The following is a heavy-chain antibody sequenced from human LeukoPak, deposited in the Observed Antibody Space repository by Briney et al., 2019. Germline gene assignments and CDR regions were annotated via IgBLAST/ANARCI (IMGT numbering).Heavy chain of an antibody. J-gene: IGHJ3*02. Sequence: GGSLRLSCAASGFTVSLYYMTWVRQAPGKGLEWVSVIYSGGPTYYADSVRGRFTISRDNSKNTVYLQMNSLRGEDTAVYFCARGWVVATGGFDMWGQGTMVTVSS. CDR3: ARGWVVATGGFDM. CDR2: IYSGGPT. V-gene: IGHV3-53*01. CDR1: GFTVSLYY. D-gene: IGHD2-8*02.